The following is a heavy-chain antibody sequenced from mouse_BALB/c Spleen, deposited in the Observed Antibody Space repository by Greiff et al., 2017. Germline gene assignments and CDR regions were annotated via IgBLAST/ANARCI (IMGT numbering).Heavy chain of an antibody. D-gene: IGHD1-1*01. CDR1: GYTFTSYW. J-gene: IGHJ4*01. V-gene: IGHV1S81*02. CDR3: AGAVNYDGRVYYAMDY. CDR2: INPSNGRT. Sequence: QVQLQQPGADLVKPGASVKLSCKASGYTFTSYWMHWVKQRPGQGLEWIGEINPSNGRTNYSEKFKSKATLTVDKSSSTAYMQLSSLTSEDSAVYEWAGAVNYDGRVYYAMDYWGQGTSVTVSS.